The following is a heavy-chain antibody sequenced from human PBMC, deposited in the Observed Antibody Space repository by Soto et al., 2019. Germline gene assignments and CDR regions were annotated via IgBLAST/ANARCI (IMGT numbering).Heavy chain of an antibody. CDR1: GGSISSYY. V-gene: IGHV4-59*01. J-gene: IGHJ5*02. CDR2: IYYSGST. CDR3: ARDLENGWFDP. Sequence: QVQLQESGPGLVKPSETLSLTCTVSGGSISSYYWSWIRQPPGKGLEWIGYIYYSGSTNYNPSLKSXXTXSXXTSKNQFSLKLSSVTAADTAVYYCARDLENGWFDPWGQGTLVTVSS. D-gene: IGHD2-8*01.